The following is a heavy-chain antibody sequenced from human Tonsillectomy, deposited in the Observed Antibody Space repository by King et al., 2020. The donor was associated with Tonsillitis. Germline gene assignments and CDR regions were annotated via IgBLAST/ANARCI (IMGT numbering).Heavy chain of an antibody. J-gene: IGHJ4*02. V-gene: IGHV3-30*02. Sequence: VQLVESGGGVVQPGGSLRLSCAASGFTFSNYGMHWVRQAPGKGLEWVAFIRYDGSNKFYADSVKGRFTISRDNSKNTLYLQMNSLRVEDTAVYYCAKEDYCSSWYGDYWGQGTLVTVSS. D-gene: IGHD6-13*01. CDR1: GFTFSNYG. CDR2: IRYDGSNK. CDR3: AKEDYCSSWYGDY.